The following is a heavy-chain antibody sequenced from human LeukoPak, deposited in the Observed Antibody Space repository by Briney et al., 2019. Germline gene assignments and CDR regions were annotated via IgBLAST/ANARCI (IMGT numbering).Heavy chain of an antibody. D-gene: IGHD4-17*01. Sequence: GGSLRLSCVASGLTVSSNHMSWVRQVPGRGLEWVSVVYPDGNTYYADSAKGRFAISTDISKNTLFLQMDSLRAEDTAVYYCARLLTTAIRWAWYFDLWGRGTLVTVSS. CDR2: VYPDGNT. V-gene: IGHV3-66*04. J-gene: IGHJ2*01. CDR3: ARLLTTAIRWAWYFDL. CDR1: GLTVSSNH.